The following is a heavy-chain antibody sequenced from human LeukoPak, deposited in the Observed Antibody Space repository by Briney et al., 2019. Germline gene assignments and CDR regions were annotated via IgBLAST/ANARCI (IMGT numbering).Heavy chain of an antibody. V-gene: IGHV1-69*06. CDR1: GGTFSSYA. Sequence: SVKVSCKASGGTFSSYAISWVRQAPGQGLEWMGGIIPIFGTANYAQKFQGRVTITADKSTSTDYMELSSLRSEDTAVYYCASSLRTNYGSGSYDYWGQGTLVTVSS. J-gene: IGHJ4*02. CDR2: IIPIFGTA. CDR3: ASSLRTNYGSGSYDY. D-gene: IGHD3-10*01.